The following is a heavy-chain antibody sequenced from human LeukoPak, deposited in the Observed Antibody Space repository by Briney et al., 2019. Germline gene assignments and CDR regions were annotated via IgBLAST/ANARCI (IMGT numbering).Heavy chain of an antibody. D-gene: IGHD6-13*01. V-gene: IGHV3-21*01. J-gene: IGHJ4*02. Sequence: GGSLRLSCAASGFTFSSYSMNWVRQAPGKGLEWVSSISSSSSYIYYADSVKGRFTISRDNAKNSLYLQMNSLRAEDTAVYYCARVMRSYSSSWWVGYWGQGTLVTVSS. CDR3: ARVMRSYSSSWWVGY. CDR2: ISSSSSYI. CDR1: GFTFSSYS.